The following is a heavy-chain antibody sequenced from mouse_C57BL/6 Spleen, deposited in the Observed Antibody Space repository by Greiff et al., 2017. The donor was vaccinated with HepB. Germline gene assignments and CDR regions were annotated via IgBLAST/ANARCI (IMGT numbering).Heavy chain of an antibody. CDR2: ISSGSSTI. CDR3: ARRTGTGLGMDY. D-gene: IGHD4-1*01. CDR1: GFTFSDYG. V-gene: IGHV5-17*01. J-gene: IGHJ4*01. Sequence: EVHLVESGGGLVKPGGSLKLSCAASGFTFSDYGMHWVRQAPEKGLEWVAYISSGSSTIYYADTVKGRFTISRDNAKNTLFLQMSSLRSEDTAMYYCARRTGTGLGMDYWGQGTSVTVSS.